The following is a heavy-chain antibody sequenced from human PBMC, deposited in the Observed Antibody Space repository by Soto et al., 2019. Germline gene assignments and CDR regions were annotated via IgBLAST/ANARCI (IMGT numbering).Heavy chain of an antibody. J-gene: IGHJ6*02. CDR2: INPKSGGT. V-gene: IGHV1-2*04. CDR3: ARGHSTDCSNGVCSFFYNHEMDV. Sequence: ASVKVSCKASGYSFTDYHIHWVRQAPGQGLEWLGRINPKSGGTSTAQKFQGWVTMTRDRSISTVYMELTRLRSDDTAVYFCARGHSTDCSNGVCSFFYNHEMDVWDQGTTVTVSS. D-gene: IGHD2-8*01. CDR1: GYSFTDYH.